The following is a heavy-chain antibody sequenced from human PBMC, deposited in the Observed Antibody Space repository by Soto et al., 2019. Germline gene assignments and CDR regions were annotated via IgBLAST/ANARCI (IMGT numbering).Heavy chain of an antibody. CDR3: AAERDNVVVWYYGMDV. V-gene: IGHV1-58*01. CDR2: IVVGSGNT. Sequence: GASVKVSCKASGFTFTSSAVQWVRQARGQRLEWIGWIVVGSGNTNYAQKFQERVTITRDMSTSTAYMELSSLRSEDTAVYYCAAERDNVVVWYYGMDVWGQGTTVTVSS. CDR1: GFTFTSSA. D-gene: IGHD2-21*01. J-gene: IGHJ6*02.